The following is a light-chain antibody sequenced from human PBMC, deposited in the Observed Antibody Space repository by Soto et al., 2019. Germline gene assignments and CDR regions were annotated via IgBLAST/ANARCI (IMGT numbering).Light chain of an antibody. CDR3: QQYNSWPPLT. J-gene: IGKJ4*01. CDR1: QNVNSN. CDR2: GAY. Sequence: VMTQSPATVSLSPGERATLSCRGSQNVNSNLAWYQQKPGQPPRLLIYGAYTRATGVPARFSGSGSGTEFTLTINSLQSEDFAVYYCQQYNSWPPLTFGGGTKVDIK. V-gene: IGKV3-15*01.